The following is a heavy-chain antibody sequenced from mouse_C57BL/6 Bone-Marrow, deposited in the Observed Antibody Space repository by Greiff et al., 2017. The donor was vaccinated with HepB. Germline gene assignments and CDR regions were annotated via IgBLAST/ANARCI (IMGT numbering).Heavy chain of an antibody. CDR1: GYTFTSYW. CDR2: IYPGSGST. Sequence: VQLQQPGAELVKPGASVKMSCKASGYTFTSYWITWVKQRPGQGLEWIGDIYPGSGSTNYNEKFKSKATLTVDTSSSTAYMQLSSLTSEDSAVYYCARLYYGYDGGNYAMDYWGQGTSVTVSS. CDR3: ARLYYGYDGGNYAMDY. J-gene: IGHJ4*01. V-gene: IGHV1-55*01. D-gene: IGHD2-2*01.